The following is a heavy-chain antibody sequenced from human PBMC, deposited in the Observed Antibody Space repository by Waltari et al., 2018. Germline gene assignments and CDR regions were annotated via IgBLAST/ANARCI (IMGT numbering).Heavy chain of an antibody. Sequence: EVQLVESGGGLEQVGGSLKLSCVASGFTFIDYAMGWVRQAPGKGLQWVSAISGSGGATYYADSVKGRFTISRDNSKNTLYLQINSLRAEDAAVYFCAKEGFSSSWYTWFDSWGQGTLVTVSS. CDR3: AKEGFSSSWYTWFDS. V-gene: IGHV3-23*04. CDR2: ISGSGGAT. CDR1: GFTFIDYA. D-gene: IGHD6-13*01. J-gene: IGHJ5*01.